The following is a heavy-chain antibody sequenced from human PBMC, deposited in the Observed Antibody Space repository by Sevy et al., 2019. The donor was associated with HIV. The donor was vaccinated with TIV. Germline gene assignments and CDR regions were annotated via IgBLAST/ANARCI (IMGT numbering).Heavy chain of an antibody. Sequence: GGSLRLSCAASGFTFDDYAMHWVRQAPGKGLEWVSGISWNSGSIGYADSVKGRFTISRDNAKNSLYLQMNSLRAEDTALYYCAKAEGDLIVLVNAFDYRGQGTLVTVSS. J-gene: IGHJ4*02. V-gene: IGHV3-9*01. D-gene: IGHD3-22*01. CDR2: ISWNSGSI. CDR3: AKAEGDLIVLVNAFDY. CDR1: GFTFDDYA.